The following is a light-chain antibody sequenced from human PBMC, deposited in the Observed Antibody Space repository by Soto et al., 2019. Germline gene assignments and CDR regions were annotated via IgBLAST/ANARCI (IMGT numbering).Light chain of an antibody. CDR2: DAS. V-gene: IGKV1-5*03. J-gene: IGKJ2*01. CDR1: QSITNC. CDR3: QQHNPYSPYT. Sequence: DIQMTQSPSTLSASVGDRVTITCRASQSITNCLAWYQQKPGKAPKLLIFDASSLRSGVPSRFSGSGSGTEFTLTISSLQPEDCATYYCQQHNPYSPYTFGQGTKLEIK.